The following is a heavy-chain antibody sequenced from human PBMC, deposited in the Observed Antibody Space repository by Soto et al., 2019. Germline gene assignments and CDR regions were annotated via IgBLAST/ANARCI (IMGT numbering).Heavy chain of an antibody. CDR1: GFTFSSYS. D-gene: IGHD3-3*01. CDR3: ARSITTFGVVIILYYYYYMDV. V-gene: IGHV3-48*01. Sequence: EVQLVESGGGLVQPGGSLRLSCAASGFTFSSYSMNWVRQAPGKGLEWVSYISSSSSTIYYSDSVKGRFTISRDNAKNSLYLQMNSLRAEDTAVYYCARSITTFGVVIILYYYYYMDVWGKGTTVTVSS. CDR2: ISSSSSTI. J-gene: IGHJ6*03.